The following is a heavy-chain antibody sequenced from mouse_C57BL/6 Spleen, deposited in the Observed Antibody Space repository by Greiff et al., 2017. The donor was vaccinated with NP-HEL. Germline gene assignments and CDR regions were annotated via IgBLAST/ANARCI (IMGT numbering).Heavy chain of an antibody. D-gene: IGHD2-4*01. V-gene: IGHV5-4*01. Sequence: EVNVVESGGGLVKPGGSLKLSCAASGFTFSSYAMSWVRQTPEKRLEWVATISDGGSYTYYPDNVKGRFTISRDNAKNNLYLQMSHLKSEDTAMYYGARDPSIYYDYDDAMDYWGQGTSVTVSS. CDR1: GFTFSSYA. CDR3: ARDPSIYYDYDDAMDY. CDR2: ISDGGSYT. J-gene: IGHJ4*01.